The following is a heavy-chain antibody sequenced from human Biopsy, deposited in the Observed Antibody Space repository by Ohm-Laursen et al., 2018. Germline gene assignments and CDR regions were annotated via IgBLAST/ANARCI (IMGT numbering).Heavy chain of an antibody. CDR3: ARNTGWYGDLYYFDY. CDR1: GYTFTSYY. J-gene: IGHJ4*02. Sequence: SVNASCKASGYTFTSYYMHSVRQAPGQGLEWMGMINPSGSTTSYPQIFQGRVTMTRNTSKSTVYMELSSLRSADTAVYFCARNTGWYGDLYYFDYWGQGTLVTVSS. D-gene: IGHD6-19*01. V-gene: IGHV1-46*01. CDR2: INPSGSTT.